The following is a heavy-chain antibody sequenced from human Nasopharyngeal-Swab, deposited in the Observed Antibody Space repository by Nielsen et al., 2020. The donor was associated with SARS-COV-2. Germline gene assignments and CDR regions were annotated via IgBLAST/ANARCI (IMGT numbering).Heavy chain of an antibody. CDR2: INHRGST. CDR1: GGSFNLYY. V-gene: IGHV4-34*01. J-gene: IGHJ4*02. CDR3: ALGGDFDY. D-gene: IGHD3-16*01. Sequence: SETLSLTCAVYGGSFNLYYWSWIRQPPGKGLEWIGEINHRGSTNYNPSLKRRVTISVDTSKTQFSLKLSFVTAADTAVYYCALGGDFDYWGQGTLVTVSS.